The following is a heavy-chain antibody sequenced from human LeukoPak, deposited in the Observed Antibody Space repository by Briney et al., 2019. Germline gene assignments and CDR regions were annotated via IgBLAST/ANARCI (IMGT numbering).Heavy chain of an antibody. D-gene: IGHD3-22*01. CDR2: ISGSENTI. Sequence: PGGSLRLSCTASGFTFNDYYMSWIRQAPGKGPEWLSYISGSENTIYYADSVRGRFTISRDNAKNSLSLQMNSLRAEDTALYYCARYDTSGYYPGFWGQGTLLTVSS. J-gene: IGHJ4*02. V-gene: IGHV3-11*01. CDR3: ARYDTSGYYPGF. CDR1: GFTFNDYY.